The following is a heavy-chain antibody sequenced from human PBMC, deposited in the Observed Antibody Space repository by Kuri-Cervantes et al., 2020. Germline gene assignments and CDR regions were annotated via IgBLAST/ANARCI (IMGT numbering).Heavy chain of an antibody. D-gene: IGHD6-19*01. Sequence: ASVKVSCKASGYTFTGYYMHWVRQAPGQGLEWMGWINPNSGGTNYAQKFQGRVTMTRDTSISTAYMELSRLRSDDTAVYYCAGAVADRLGYYYYGMDVWGQGTTVTVSS. CDR1: GYTFTGYY. CDR3: AGAVADRLGYYYYGMDV. V-gene: IGHV1-2*02. CDR2: INPNSGGT. J-gene: IGHJ6*02.